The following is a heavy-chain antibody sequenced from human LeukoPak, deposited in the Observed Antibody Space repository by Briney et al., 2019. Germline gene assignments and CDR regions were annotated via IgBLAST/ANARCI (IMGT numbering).Heavy chain of an antibody. CDR2: INYSGDT. V-gene: IGHV4-59*01. CDR3: AREGLEEWLRPNWFDP. Sequence: SETLSLTCSVSGGSISSYYWNWIRQTPGKGLEWIGYINYSGDTNYNPSLKSRVSTSVDTSKNQLSLKLRSVTAADTAVYYCAREGLEEWLRPNWFDPWGQGTLVTVSS. CDR1: GGSISSYY. J-gene: IGHJ5*02. D-gene: IGHD5-12*01.